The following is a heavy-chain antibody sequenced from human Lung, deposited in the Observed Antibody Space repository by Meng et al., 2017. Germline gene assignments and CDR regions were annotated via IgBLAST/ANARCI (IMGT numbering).Heavy chain of an antibody. D-gene: IGHD1-26*01. Sequence: VDAGGDFVKAGGSLRPSCEASGFYFNNAWMSWVRQAPGKGLEWVGRIKSNTDGGTAEYAAPVTGRFTISRDDSKSTLYLQMSGLRIDDTGVYYCTWDDKAVSDYWGQGTLVTVSS. CDR2: IKSNTDGGTA. CDR3: TWDDKAVSDY. CDR1: GFYFNNAW. J-gene: IGHJ4*02. V-gene: IGHV3-15*01.